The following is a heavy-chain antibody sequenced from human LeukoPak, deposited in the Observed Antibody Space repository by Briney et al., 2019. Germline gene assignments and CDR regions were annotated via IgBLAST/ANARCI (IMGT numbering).Heavy chain of an antibody. CDR2: IKSKTDGGTT. CDR1: GFTFSNAW. Sequence: GGSLRLSCAASGFTFSNAWMNWVRQAPGKGLEWVGRIKSKTDGGTTDYAAPVKGRFTISRNDSKNTLYLEMNSLKSEDTAVYYCTTIGRDYDVWNGYIRTKLDHWGQGTLVTVSS. V-gene: IGHV3-15*07. CDR3: TTIGRDYDVWNGYIRTKLDH. J-gene: IGHJ4*02. D-gene: IGHD3/OR15-3a*01.